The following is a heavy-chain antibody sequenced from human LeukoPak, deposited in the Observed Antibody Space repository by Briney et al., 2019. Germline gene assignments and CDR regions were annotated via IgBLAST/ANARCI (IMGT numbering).Heavy chain of an antibody. V-gene: IGHV3-30*18. CDR2: ISYDGSNK. CDR1: EFTLGRYG. D-gene: IGHD3-10*01. Sequence: PGGSLRLSCTASEFTLGRYGMHWVRQAPGKGLEWVAVISYDGSNKYYADSVKGRFTISRDNSKNTLYLQMNSLRAEDTAVYYCAKGASGSYFQHWGQGTLVTVSS. J-gene: IGHJ1*01. CDR3: AKGASGSYFQH.